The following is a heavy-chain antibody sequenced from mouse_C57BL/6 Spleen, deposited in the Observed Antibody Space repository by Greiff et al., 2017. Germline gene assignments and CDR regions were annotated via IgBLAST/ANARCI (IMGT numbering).Heavy chain of an antibody. CDR1: GFTFSDYG. V-gene: IGHV5-17*01. CDR3: ARPSNYDAMDY. D-gene: IGHD2-5*01. Sequence: EVQGVASGGGLVKPGGSLKLSCAASGFTFSDYGMHWVRQAPEKGLEWVAYISGGSSTIYYADTVKGRFTISRDNAKNTLFLQMTSMRSEDTAMYYCARPSNYDAMDYWCQGTSVTVSS. J-gene: IGHJ4*01. CDR2: ISGGSSTI.